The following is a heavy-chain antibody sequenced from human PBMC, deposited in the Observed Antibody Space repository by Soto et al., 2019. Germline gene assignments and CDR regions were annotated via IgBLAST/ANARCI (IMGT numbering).Heavy chain of an antibody. CDR2: MNPKSGNT. CDR1: GDIFTSYD. J-gene: IGHJ6*03. Sequence: QVQLVQSGAEVKKPGASVKVSCKASGDIFTSYDINWVRQATGQGLEWVGWMNPKSGNTGYAQKFEGRVTMTRNTSISTAYMELSSLRSEDTAVYYCARAPEYSSTWDFYYYYMDVWGNGTTVAVS. D-gene: IGHD6-13*01. V-gene: IGHV1-8*01. CDR3: ARAPEYSSTWDFYYYYMDV.